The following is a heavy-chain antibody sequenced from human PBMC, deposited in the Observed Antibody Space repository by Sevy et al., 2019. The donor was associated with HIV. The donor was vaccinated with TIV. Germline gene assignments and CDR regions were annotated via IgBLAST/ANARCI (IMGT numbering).Heavy chain of an antibody. D-gene: IGHD5-18*01. J-gene: IGHJ4*02. V-gene: IGHV3-11*01. Sequence: GGSLRLSCETSGFRFSDFYMSWIRLAPGKGLECVAYSSPSGVNKYYGDSVKGRFTISRDFAKNSLSLQMNSLKADDTAVYYCARGMGWIQTWLPDYWGQGTLVTVSS. CDR2: SSPSGVNK. CDR3: ARGMGWIQTWLPDY. CDR1: GFRFSDFY.